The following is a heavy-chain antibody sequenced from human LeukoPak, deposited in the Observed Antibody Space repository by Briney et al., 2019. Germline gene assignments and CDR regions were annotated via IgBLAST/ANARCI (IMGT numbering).Heavy chain of an antibody. J-gene: IGHJ3*01. CDR2: ISSSSSTI. CDR3: AAHSSSFLF. V-gene: IGHV3-48*04. Sequence: GGSLRLSCVASGFTFSSYSMNWVRQAPGKGLEWVSCISSSSSTIYYADSVKDRFTVSRDNAKSSLYLQMNSLGAEDTAVYYCAAHSSSFLFWGQGTMVTVSS. CDR1: GFTFSSYS. D-gene: IGHD6-13*01.